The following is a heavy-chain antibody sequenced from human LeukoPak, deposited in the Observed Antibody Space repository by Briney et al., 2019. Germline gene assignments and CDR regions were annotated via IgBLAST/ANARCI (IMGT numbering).Heavy chain of an antibody. CDR1: GFTSSSYE. D-gene: IGHD3-22*01. Sequence: GGSLRLSCAASGFTSSSYEMNWVRQAPGKGLEWVSYISSSGCTIYYADSVKGRFTISRDNAKNSLYLQMNSLRAEDTAVYYCARVDSSIDYWGQGTLVTVSS. V-gene: IGHV3-48*03. CDR3: ARVDSSIDY. J-gene: IGHJ4*02. CDR2: ISSSGCTI.